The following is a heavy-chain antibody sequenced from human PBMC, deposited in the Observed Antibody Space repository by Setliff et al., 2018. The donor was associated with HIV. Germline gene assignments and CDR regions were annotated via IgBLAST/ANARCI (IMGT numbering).Heavy chain of an antibody. CDR2: ILPIFGST. Sequence: ASVKVSCKASGDNFNNVALNWVRQAPGQGLEWMGGILPIFGSTDYAQKFQGRLTITAVQSQNTVYRELSSLRSDDTAVYYCTNRGGSGTNVGNWFDPWGQGTLVTVS. CDR1: GDNFNNVA. J-gene: IGHJ5*02. CDR3: TNRGGSGTNVGNWFDP. V-gene: IGHV1-69*13. D-gene: IGHD3-10*01.